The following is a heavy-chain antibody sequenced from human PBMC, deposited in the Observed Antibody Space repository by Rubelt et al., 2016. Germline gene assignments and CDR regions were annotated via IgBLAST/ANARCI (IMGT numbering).Heavy chain of an antibody. CDR3: ARVLSGTTVGWLDP. D-gene: IGHD1-7*01. CDR1: GYTFTSYG. CDR2: ISAYNDDT. V-gene: IGHV1-18*01. J-gene: IGHJ5*02. Sequence: QLQLVQSGAEVKKPGASVKVSCKASGYTFTSYGISWVRQAPGQGLEWMGWISAYNDDTKYAQKLQGRVTMTTDTSTSTAYMELRSLRSDDTAVYYCARVLSGTTVGWLDPWGQGTLVTVSS.